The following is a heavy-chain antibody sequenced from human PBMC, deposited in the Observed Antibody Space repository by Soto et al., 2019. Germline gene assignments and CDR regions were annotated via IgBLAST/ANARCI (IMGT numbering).Heavy chain of an antibody. J-gene: IGHJ4*02. D-gene: IGHD3-22*01. CDR1: GFTFSSYG. V-gene: IGHV3-33*01. CDR2: IWYDGSNK. Sequence: GGSLRLSCAASGFTFSSYGMHWGRQAPGKGLEWVAVIWYDGSNKYYADSVKGRFTISRDNSKNTLYLQMNSLRAEDTAVYYCARVQYYYDSSGAFDYWGQGTLVTVSS. CDR3: ARVQYYYDSSGAFDY.